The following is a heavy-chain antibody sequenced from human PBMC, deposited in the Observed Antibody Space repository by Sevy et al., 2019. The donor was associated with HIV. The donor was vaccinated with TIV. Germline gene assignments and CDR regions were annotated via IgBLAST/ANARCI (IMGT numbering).Heavy chain of an antibody. J-gene: IGHJ4*02. CDR2: IYYNGHI. Sequence: SETLSLTCTVSGGSITSLYWNWIRQPPGKVLEWIANIYYNGHINYNPSLKSRVTLSLDTSKNQFSLRLSSVTAADTAMYYCAGENAWGRGYSWGQGNLVTVSS. CDR3: AGENAWGRGYS. CDR1: GGSITSLY. V-gene: IGHV4-59*08. D-gene: IGHD1-26*01.